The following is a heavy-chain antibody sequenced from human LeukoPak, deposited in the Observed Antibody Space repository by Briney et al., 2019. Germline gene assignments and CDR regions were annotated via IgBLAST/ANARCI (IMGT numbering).Heavy chain of an antibody. CDR3: ARENRVTTVYGWFDP. J-gene: IGHJ5*02. D-gene: IGHD4-17*01. V-gene: IGHV4-30-2*01. CDR1: GGSISSGGYY. CDR2: IYHSGST. Sequence: SQTLSLTCTVSGGSISSGGYYWSWIRQPPGKGLEWIGYIYHSGSTYYNPSLKSRVTISVDRSKNQFSLKLSSVTAADTAVYYCARENRVTTVYGWFDPWGQGTLVTVSS.